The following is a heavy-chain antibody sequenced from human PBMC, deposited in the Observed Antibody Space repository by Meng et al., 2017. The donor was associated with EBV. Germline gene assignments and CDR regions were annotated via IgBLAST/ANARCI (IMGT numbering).Heavy chain of an antibody. V-gene: IGHV1-3*01. CDR3: VRGPPVGVPGPGDY. Sequence: QLVQYGAAVQNSGASVNVSCKASGYAFTSYILHWVRQAPGQRLEWMGWINVGVGYTKYSQQFQGRVTISSDTSATTGYMELSSLRSEDTAVYYCVRGPPVGVPGPGDYWGQGTLVTVSS. CDR2: INVGVGYT. D-gene: IGHD2-21*01. J-gene: IGHJ4*02. CDR1: GYAFTSYI.